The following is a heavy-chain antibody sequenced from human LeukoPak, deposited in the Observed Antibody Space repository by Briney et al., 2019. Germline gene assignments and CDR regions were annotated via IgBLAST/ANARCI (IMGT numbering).Heavy chain of an antibody. CDR3: ARHPSSSIAARRAY. CDR1: GGSISSSSYY. Sequence: SETLSLACTVSGGSISSSSYYWGWIRQPPGKGLEWIGSIYYSGSTYYNPSLKSRVTISVDTSKNQFSPKLSSVTAADTAVYYCARHPSSSIAARRAYWGQGTLVTVSS. V-gene: IGHV4-39*01. D-gene: IGHD6-6*01. CDR2: IYYSGST. J-gene: IGHJ4*02.